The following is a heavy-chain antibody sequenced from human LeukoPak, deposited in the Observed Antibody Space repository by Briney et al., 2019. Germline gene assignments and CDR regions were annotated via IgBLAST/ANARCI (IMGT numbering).Heavy chain of an antibody. V-gene: IGHV5-51*01. CDR2: IYPGDSDT. CDR3: ARSRTPDYYYYYGMDV. J-gene: IGHJ6*02. Sequence: ESLKISCKGSGYSFTSYWIGWVRQMPGKGLEWMGIIYPGDSDTRYSPSFQGQVTISADKSISTAYLQWSSLKASDTAMYYCARSRTPDYYYYYGMDVWGQGTTVTVSS. CDR1: GYSFTSYW.